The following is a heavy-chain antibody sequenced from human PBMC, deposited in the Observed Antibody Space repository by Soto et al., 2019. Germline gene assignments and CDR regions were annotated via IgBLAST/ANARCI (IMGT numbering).Heavy chain of an antibody. J-gene: IGHJ4*02. D-gene: IGHD3-22*01. CDR1: GGSVRSGSYY. CDR2: IYQSGTT. Sequence: QLQLQESGPGLLQPSETLSLTCSVSGGSVRSGSYYRTWIRQPPGKGLEWIGYIYQSGTTNYNASLKSRVTISIDTSKNQFFLKLNSVTAADTAVYYCARDSSGRHDYWGQGTLVTVSS. CDR3: ARDSSGRHDY. V-gene: IGHV4-61*01.